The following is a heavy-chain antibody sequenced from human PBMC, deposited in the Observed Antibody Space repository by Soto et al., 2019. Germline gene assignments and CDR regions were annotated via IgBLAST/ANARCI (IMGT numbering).Heavy chain of an antibody. Sequence: SQTLSLTCAISGDSVSSSSVTWNWIRQSPSRGLEWLGRTYYRSKWYNDYAESVKSRVTINPDTSKNQFSLQLNSVTPEDTAVYYWVRLVGNSWLDYWGQGTLVTVSS. CDR2: TYYRSKWYN. J-gene: IGHJ4*02. CDR1: GDSVSSSSVT. CDR3: VRLVGNSWLDY. D-gene: IGHD6-13*01. V-gene: IGHV6-1*01.